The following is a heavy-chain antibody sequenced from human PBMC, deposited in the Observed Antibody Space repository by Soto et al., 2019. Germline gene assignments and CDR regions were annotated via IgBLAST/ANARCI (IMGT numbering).Heavy chain of an antibody. V-gene: IGHV1-46*01. Sequence: ASVKVSCKASGYTFTSYYMHWVRQAPGQGLEWMGIINPSGGSTSYAQKFQGRVTMTRDTSTSTVYMELSSLRSEDTAVYYCARRVGYCSGGSCPDYWYSIDACDQGITVTLSS. CDR1: GYTFTSYY. CDR2: INPSGGST. CDR3: ARRVGYCSGGSCPDYWYSIDA. J-gene: IGHJ6*02. D-gene: IGHD2-15*01.